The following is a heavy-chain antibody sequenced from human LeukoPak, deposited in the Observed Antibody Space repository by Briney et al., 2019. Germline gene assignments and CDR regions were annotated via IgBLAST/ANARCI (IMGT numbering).Heavy chain of an antibody. CDR2: IWYDGSNK. Sequence: GGSLRLSCAASGFTFSSYGMHWVRQAPGKGLEWVAVIWYDGSNKYYADSVKGRFTISRDNSKNALYLQMNSLRAEDTAVYYCARGRATSCYKYYYYYGMDVWGQGTTVTVSS. V-gene: IGHV3-33*01. CDR3: ARGRATSCYKYYYYYGMDV. J-gene: IGHJ6*02. CDR1: GFTFSSYG. D-gene: IGHD2-2*02.